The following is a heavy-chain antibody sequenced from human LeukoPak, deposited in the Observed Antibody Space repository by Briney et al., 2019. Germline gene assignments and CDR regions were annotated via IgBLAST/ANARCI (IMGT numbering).Heavy chain of an antibody. CDR1: GFTFSSHS. CDR2: ISSSSSYI. V-gene: IGHV3-21*01. D-gene: IGHD3-16*01. CDR3: ARGSRLFPADNDWFDP. J-gene: IGHJ5*02. Sequence: GGSLRLSCAASGFTFSSHSMNWVRQAPGKGLEWVSSISSSSSYIYYADSVKGRFTISRDNAKNSLYLQMNSLRAEDTAVYYCARGSRLFPADNDWFDPWGQGTLVTVSS.